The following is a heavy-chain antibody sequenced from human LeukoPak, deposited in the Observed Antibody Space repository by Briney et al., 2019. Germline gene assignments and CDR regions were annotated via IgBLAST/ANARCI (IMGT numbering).Heavy chain of an antibody. CDR2: IYYSGST. D-gene: IGHD3-10*01. CDR3: ARNFGFGDPVEQDY. CDR1: GGSISSYY. J-gene: IGHJ4*02. Sequence: SETLSLTCTVSGGSISSYYWSWIRQPPGKGLEWIGYIYYSGSTNYNPSLKSRVTISVDTSKNQFSLKLSSVTAADTAVYYCARNFGFGDPVEQDYWGQGTLVTVSS. V-gene: IGHV4-59*01.